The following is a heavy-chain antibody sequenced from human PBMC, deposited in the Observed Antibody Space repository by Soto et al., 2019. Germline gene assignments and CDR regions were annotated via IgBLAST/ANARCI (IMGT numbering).Heavy chain of an antibody. CDR2: IIPIFATT. CDR1: GVTFSSYG. D-gene: IGHD1-7*01. V-gene: IGHV1-69*18. CDR3: AREMNYRPGGGLPTNWFDP. J-gene: IGHJ5*02. Sequence: QVQLVQSGAEVKKPGSSVKVSCKASGVTFSSYGVSWVRQAPGQGLEWMGRIIPIFATTNYAQKLQGRVTITADESTSTAYMELSSLTFEDTALYYCAREMNYRPGGGLPTNWFDPWGQGSRVTVPA.